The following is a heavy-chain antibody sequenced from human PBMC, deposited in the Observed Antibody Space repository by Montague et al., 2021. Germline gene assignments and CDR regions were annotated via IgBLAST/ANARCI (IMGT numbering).Heavy chain of an antibody. CDR2: ISTDGSST. D-gene: IGHD3-10*01. CDR1: GFTFSSYW. V-gene: IGHV3-74*01. J-gene: IGHJ4*02. Sequence: SLRLSCAASGFTFSSYWMHLVRQAPVKGLVWVSRISTDGSSTTYSDSVKGRFTTSRDNAKNMLYLQMNSLRAEDTAVYYCTFYKFRETPRGFDYWGQGTLVTVSA. CDR3: TFYKFRETPRGFDY.